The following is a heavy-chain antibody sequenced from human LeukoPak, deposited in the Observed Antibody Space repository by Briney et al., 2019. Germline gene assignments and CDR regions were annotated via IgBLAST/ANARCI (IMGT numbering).Heavy chain of an antibody. CDR2: IYSGGDT. D-gene: IGHD3-22*01. J-gene: IGHJ4*02. V-gene: IGHV3-66*02. CDR3: ARNRDSSGYIY. CDR1: GFTVSSKY. Sequence: GGSLRLSCVASGFTVSSKYMSWVRQAPGKGLEWVSVIYSGGDTYYADSVKGRFTISRDNSKNTLYLQLNSLRAEDTAVYYCARNRDSSGYIYWGQGTLVTVSS.